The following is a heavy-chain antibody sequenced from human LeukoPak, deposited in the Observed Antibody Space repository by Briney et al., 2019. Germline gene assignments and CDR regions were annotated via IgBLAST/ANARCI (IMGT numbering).Heavy chain of an antibody. CDR3: ARVHPSYYYGSGSYSGNWFDP. CDR1: GGSFSGYY. D-gene: IGHD3-10*01. Sequence: SETLSLTCAVYGGSFSGYYWSWIRQPPGKGLEWIGEINHSGSTKYKPSLKSRVTISVDTSKNQFSLKLSSVTAADTAVYYCARVHPSYYYGSGSYSGNWFDPWGQGTLVTVSS. CDR2: INHSGST. V-gene: IGHV4-34*01. J-gene: IGHJ5*02.